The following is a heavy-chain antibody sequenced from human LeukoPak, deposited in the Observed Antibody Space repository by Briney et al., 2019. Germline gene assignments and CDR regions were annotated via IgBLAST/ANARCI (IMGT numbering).Heavy chain of an antibody. D-gene: IGHD4-11*01. Sequence: GGSLRLSCAASGFTFDDYGMSWVRQAPGKGLEWVSGLTGSGGSTYYAGSVMGRFTISRDNSKNTLYLQMNSLRAEDTAIYFCAKDKTSNYPTYYFDYWGQATLVTVSS. CDR1: GFTFDDYG. CDR2: LTGSGGST. CDR3: AKDKTSNYPTYYFDY. J-gene: IGHJ4*02. V-gene: IGHV3-23*01.